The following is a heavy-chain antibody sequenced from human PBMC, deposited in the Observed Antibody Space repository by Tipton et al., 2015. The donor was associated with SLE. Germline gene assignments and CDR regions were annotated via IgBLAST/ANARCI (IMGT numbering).Heavy chain of an antibody. J-gene: IGHJ4*02. V-gene: IGHV4-34*01. CDR2: INHSGST. Sequence: TLSLTCAVYGGSFSGYYWSWIRQPPGKGPEWIGEINHSGSTNYNPSLKSRVTISVDTSKNQFSLKLSSVTAADTAVYYCARPWGGSFDYWGQGTLVTVSS. D-gene: IGHD7-27*01. CDR1: GGSFSGYY. CDR3: ARPWGGSFDY.